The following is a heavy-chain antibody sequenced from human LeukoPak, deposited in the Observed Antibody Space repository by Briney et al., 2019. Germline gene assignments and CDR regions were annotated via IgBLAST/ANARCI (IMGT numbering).Heavy chain of an antibody. J-gene: IGHJ6*03. Sequence: GGSLRLSCAASGFTFSSYSMNWVRQAPGKGLEWVSSISSSSSYIYYADSVKGRFTISRDNAKNPLYLQMNSLRAEDTAVYYCARGNGDGNYYYYYYMDAWGKGTTVTVSS. CDR1: GFTFSSYS. D-gene: IGHD4-17*01. V-gene: IGHV3-21*01. CDR2: ISSSSSYI. CDR3: ARGNGDGNYYYYYYMDA.